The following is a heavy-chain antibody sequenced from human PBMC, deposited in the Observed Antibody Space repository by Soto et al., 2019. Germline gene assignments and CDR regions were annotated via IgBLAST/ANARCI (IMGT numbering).Heavy chain of an antibody. CDR3: ASLGLHCSGGSCHDWFDP. CDR1: GYTFTGYY. CDR2: INPNSGGT. Sequence: ASVKVSYKASGYTFTGYYMHWVRQAPGQGLEWMGWINPNSGGTNYAQKFQGRVTMTRDTSISTAYMELSRLRSDDTAVYYCASLGLHCSGGSCHDWFDPWGQGTQVTVSS. V-gene: IGHV1-2*02. D-gene: IGHD2-15*01. J-gene: IGHJ5*02.